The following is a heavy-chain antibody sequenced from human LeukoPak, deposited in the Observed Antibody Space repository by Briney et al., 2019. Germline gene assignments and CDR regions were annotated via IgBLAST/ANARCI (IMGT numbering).Heavy chain of an antibody. CDR1: GGSISSGGYY. Sequence: KTSESLSLTCTVSGGSISSGGYYWSWIRQHPGKGLEWIGNIYDSGSTYYNPSLKSRVTISVDTSKNQFSLKLSSVTAADTAVYYCSGFGEFYLFDYWGQGTLVTVSS. D-gene: IGHD3-10*01. CDR2: IYDSGST. CDR3: SGFGEFYLFDY. J-gene: IGHJ4*02. V-gene: IGHV4-31*03.